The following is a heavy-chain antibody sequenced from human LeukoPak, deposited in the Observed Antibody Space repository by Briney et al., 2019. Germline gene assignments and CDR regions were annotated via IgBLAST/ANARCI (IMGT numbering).Heavy chain of an antibody. CDR1: GFTFSNYN. Sequence: GGSLRLSCATSGFTFSNYNINWVRQAPGKGLEWVSGISGSGGTTYDADSVKGRFTISRDNSKNTLYLQMNSLRAEDTAIYYCAKHMLVYSSSSPGNYWGQGTLVTVSS. J-gene: IGHJ4*02. D-gene: IGHD6-6*01. CDR3: AKHMLVYSSSSPGNY. V-gene: IGHV3-23*01. CDR2: ISGSGGTT.